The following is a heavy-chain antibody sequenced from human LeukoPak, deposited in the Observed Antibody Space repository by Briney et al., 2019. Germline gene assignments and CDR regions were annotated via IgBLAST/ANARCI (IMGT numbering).Heavy chain of an antibody. Sequence: GGSLRLSCAASGFTFSSYAMSWVRQAPGKGLEWVSAISGSGGSTYHADSVKGRFTISRDNSKNTMFLQMSSLRAEDTAIYYCAKAIDSRGYWYERGADYWGQGTLVTVSS. J-gene: IGHJ4*02. V-gene: IGHV3-23*01. CDR3: AKAIDSRGYWYERGADY. CDR2: ISGSGGST. D-gene: IGHD3-22*01. CDR1: GFTFSSYA.